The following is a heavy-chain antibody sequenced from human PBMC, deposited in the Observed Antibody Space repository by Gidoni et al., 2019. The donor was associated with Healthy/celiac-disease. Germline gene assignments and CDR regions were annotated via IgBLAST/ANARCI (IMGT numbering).Heavy chain of an antibody. D-gene: IGHD4-17*01. V-gene: IGHV3-15*01. CDR3: RTTVTTYYGWFDP. CDR2: IKSKTDGGTT. Sequence: EVQLVESGGGLVKPGGSLRLSCAASGLTFVNAWMSWVRQAPGKGMEWVGRIKSKTDGGTTDYAAPVKGRFTISRDDSKNTLYLQMNSLKTEDTAVYYCRTTVTTYYGWFDPWGQGTLVTVSS. J-gene: IGHJ5*02. CDR1: GLTFVNAW.